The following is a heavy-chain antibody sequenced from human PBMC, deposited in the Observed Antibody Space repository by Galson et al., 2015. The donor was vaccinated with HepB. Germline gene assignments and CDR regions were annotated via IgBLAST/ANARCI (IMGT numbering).Heavy chain of an antibody. V-gene: IGHV3-33*01. CDR1: GFTFSSYG. D-gene: IGHD3-3*01. CDR3: ARPYYDFWSGSTTGAFDI. J-gene: IGHJ3*02. CDR2: IWYDGSNK. Sequence: SLRLSCAASGFTFSSYGMHWVRQAPGKGLEWVAVIWYDGSNKYYADSVKGRFTISRDNSKNTLYLQMNSLRAEDTAVYYCARPYYDFWSGSTTGAFDIWGQGTMVTVSS.